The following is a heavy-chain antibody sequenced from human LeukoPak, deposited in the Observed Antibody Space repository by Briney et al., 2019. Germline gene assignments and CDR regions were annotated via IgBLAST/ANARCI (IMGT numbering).Heavy chain of an antibody. CDR2: INQDGSEK. D-gene: IGHD1-26*01. CDR1: GFTFNTYS. CDR3: ARVGIVGTIGDY. Sequence: GGSLRLSCEASGFTFNTYSMNWARQAPGKGLEWLANINQDGSEKYYVDSVKGRFTISRDNAKNSLYLQMNSLRAEDTAVYYCARVGIVGTIGDYWGQGTLITVSS. V-gene: IGHV3-7*01. J-gene: IGHJ4*02.